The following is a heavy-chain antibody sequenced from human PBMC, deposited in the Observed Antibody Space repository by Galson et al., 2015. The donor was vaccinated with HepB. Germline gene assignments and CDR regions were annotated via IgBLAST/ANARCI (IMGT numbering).Heavy chain of an antibody. J-gene: IGHJ4*02. CDR3: ARGHKMVGVNKYYFDF. CDR2: IWFDGTYK. CDR1: GFSFSSYS. Sequence: SLRLSCAASGFSFSSYSMHWVRQAPGKGLEWVSLIWFDGTYKYYGDSVKGRFTISRDNSNNTLYLQMNSLRAEDTAVYFCARGHKMVGVNKYYFDFWGQGTLVTVSS. D-gene: IGHD1-26*01. V-gene: IGHV3-33*01.